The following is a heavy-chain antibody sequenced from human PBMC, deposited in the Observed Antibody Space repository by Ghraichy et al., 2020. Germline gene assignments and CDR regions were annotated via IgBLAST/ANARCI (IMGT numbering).Heavy chain of an antibody. CDR3: ARLTRDYSNLDY. CDR2: INPNSGGT. CDR1: GYTITVHY. J-gene: IGHJ4*02. Sequence: ASVKVSCKASGYTITVHYMHWVRQAPGQGLEWMGWINPNSGGTNYAQKFQGRVTMTMDTSITTAYMHLSSLRSDDTAVYYCARLTRDYSNLDYWGQGTLVTVSS. D-gene: IGHD4-11*01. V-gene: IGHV1-2*02.